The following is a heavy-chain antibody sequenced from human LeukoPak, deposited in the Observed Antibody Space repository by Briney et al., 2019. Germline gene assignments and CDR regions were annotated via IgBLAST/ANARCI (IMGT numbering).Heavy chain of an antibody. J-gene: IGHJ6*03. Sequence: GGSLRISCVVSGFRFSGNCMHQVPQAPGKGLQWVAFIRGDGSNRYYVESVKGRFAVYSDNSTNTVYLQMNSRGTAVKYVECCAKDYCSIYHMNVWGKGATVTV. D-gene: IGHD2-21*02. V-gene: IGHV3-30*02. CDR3: AKDYCSIYHMNV. CDR1: GFRFSGNC. CDR2: IRGDGSNR.